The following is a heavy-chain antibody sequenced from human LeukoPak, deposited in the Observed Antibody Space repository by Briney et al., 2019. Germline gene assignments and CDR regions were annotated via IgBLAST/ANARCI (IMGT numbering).Heavy chain of an antibody. CDR3: VRDRGYSNFDY. Sequence: GGSLRLSCATSGFTFSNYWMSWVRQAPGKGLEWVANMKEDGSEINYVDSVKGRFTISRDNAQDSLYLQMNSLRAEDTAVYYCVRDRGYSNFDYWGQGTLVTVS. J-gene: IGHJ4*02. CDR1: GFTFSNYW. CDR2: MKEDGSEI. V-gene: IGHV3-7*01. D-gene: IGHD4-11*01.